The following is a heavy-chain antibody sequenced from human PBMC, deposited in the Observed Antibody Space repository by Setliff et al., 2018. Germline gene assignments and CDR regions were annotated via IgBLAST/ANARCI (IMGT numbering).Heavy chain of an antibody. CDR3: ARSETCHSTHCSPYDY. CDR2: IDTSSTWI. V-gene: IGHV3-21*01. Sequence: PGGSLRHSCAASGFSFTTYTMNWIRQAPGQGLEWVSSIDTSSTWIYYADSVKGRFTISRDNAENSLYLQMNSLRAEDTAVYYCARSETCHSTHCSPYDYWGQGTPVTVSS. CDR1: GFSFTTYT. D-gene: IGHD2-2*01. J-gene: IGHJ4*02.